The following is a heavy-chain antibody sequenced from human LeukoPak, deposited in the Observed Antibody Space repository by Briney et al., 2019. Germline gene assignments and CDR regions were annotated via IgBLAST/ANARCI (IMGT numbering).Heavy chain of an antibody. V-gene: IGHV4-4*07. D-gene: IGHD4-17*01. CDR3: AREQAVKFDL. CDR1: GDSLSSYY. J-gene: IGHJ4*02. Sequence: PSETLSLTCSVSGDSLSSYYWNWIRQPAGEGLEWIGRINTSGGSNYNPSVRTRVSMSVDTSKNQFSLKLTSVTAADTAVYYCAREQAVKFDLWGQGTLVTVSS. CDR2: INTSGGS.